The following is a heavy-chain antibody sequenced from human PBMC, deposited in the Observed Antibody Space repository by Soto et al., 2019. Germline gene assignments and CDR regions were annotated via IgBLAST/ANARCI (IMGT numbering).Heavy chain of an antibody. CDR3: ATTQQLVPYYYYGMDV. Sequence: GASVKVSCKVSGYTLTELSMQWVRQAPGKGLEWMGGFDPEDGETIYAQKFQGRVTMTEDTSTDTAYMELSSLRSEDTAVYYCATTQQLVPYYYYGMDVWGQGTTVTVSS. V-gene: IGHV1-24*01. J-gene: IGHJ6*02. D-gene: IGHD6-13*01. CDR2: FDPEDGET. CDR1: GYTLTELS.